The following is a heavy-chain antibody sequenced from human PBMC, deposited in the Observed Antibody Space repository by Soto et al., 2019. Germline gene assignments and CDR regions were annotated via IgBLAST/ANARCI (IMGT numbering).Heavy chain of an antibody. CDR2: ISYDGSNK. CDR3: ARDRIAVAGYYFDY. Sequence: SGGSLRLSCAASGFTFSSYAMHWVRQAPGKGLEWVAVISYDGSNKYYADSVKGRFTISRDNSKNTLYLQMNSLRAEDTAVYYCARDRIAVAGYYFDYWGQGTLVTVSS. CDR1: GFTFSSYA. J-gene: IGHJ4*02. D-gene: IGHD6-19*01. V-gene: IGHV3-30-3*01.